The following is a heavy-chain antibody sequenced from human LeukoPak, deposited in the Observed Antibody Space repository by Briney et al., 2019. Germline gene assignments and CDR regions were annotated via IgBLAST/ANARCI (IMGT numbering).Heavy chain of an antibody. D-gene: IGHD5-24*01. CDR3: ARALGRLQPYYYYYGMDV. CDR2: IKQDGSEK. J-gene: IGHJ6*02. CDR1: GFTFSSYW. V-gene: IGHV3-7*01. Sequence: GGSLRLCCAGSGFTFSSYWMSWVRQASGKGLEWVANIKQDGSEKYYVDSVKGRFTISRDNAKNSLHLQMNSLRAEDTAVYYCARALGRLQPYYYYYGMDVWGQGTTVTVSS.